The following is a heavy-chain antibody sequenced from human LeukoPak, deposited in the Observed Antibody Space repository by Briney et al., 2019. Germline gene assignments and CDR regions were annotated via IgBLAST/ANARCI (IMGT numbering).Heavy chain of an antibody. CDR1: GGSFSGYY. CDR2: INHSGST. D-gene: IGHD4-17*01. J-gene: IGHJ5*02. Sequence: SETLSLTCAVYGGSFSGYYWSWIRQPPGKGLEWIGEINHSGSTNYNPSLKSRVTISVDTSKNQFSLKLSSVTAEDTAVYYCARVNTVTKVPSNWFDPWGQGTLVTVSS. CDR3: ARVNTVTKVPSNWFDP. V-gene: IGHV4-34*01.